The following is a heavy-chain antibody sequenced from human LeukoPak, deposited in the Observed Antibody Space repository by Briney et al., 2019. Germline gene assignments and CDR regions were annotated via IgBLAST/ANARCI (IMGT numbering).Heavy chain of an antibody. CDR2: IDPNSGGT. D-gene: IGHD2-2*01. CDR3: ARDSRGSGDY. J-gene: IGHJ4*02. CDR1: GYTFTGYY. V-gene: IGHV1-2*06. Sequence: GASVKVSCKTSGYTFTGYYIHWVRQAPGQGLEWLGRIDPNSGGTSYAHNFQGRVTMTRDTSISTAYMDLSSLRSDDTAVYYCARDSRGSGDYWGQGTLVTVSS.